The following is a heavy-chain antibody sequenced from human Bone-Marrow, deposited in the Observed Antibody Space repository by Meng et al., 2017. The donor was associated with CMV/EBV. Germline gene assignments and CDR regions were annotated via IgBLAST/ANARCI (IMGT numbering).Heavy chain of an antibody. CDR2: IYPGDSDT. Sequence: KVSCKGSGYSFTSYWIGWVRQMPGKGLEWMGIIYPGDSDTRYSPSFQGQVTISADKSISTAYLQWSSLKASDTAMYYCARNLGSWYPNYYYGMDVWGQGTTVTGSS. CDR1: GYSFTSYW. CDR3: ARNLGSWYPNYYYGMDV. J-gene: IGHJ6*01. V-gene: IGHV5-51*01. D-gene: IGHD6-13*01.